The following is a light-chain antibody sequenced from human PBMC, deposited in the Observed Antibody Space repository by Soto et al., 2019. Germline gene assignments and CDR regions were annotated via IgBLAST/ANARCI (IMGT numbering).Light chain of an antibody. J-gene: IGLJ3*02. CDR2: SNN. CDR3: AAWDDSLNGWV. CDR1: SSNIGSNT. Sequence: QSVLTQSPSASGTPGQRVPISCSGSSSNIGSNTVHWYQQLPGTAPKLLIYSNNQRPSGVPDRFSGSKSGTSASLAISGLQSEDEADYYCAAWDDSLNGWVFGGGTQLTVL. V-gene: IGLV1-44*01.